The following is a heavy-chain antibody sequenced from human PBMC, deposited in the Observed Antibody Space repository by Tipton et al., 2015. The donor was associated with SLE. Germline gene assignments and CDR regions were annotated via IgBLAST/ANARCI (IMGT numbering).Heavy chain of an antibody. CDR2: INHSGDT. J-gene: IGHJ4*02. CDR3: SCRLAARRSPLIPFDY. V-gene: IGHV4-30-2*01. D-gene: IGHD6-6*01. Sequence: TLSLTCAVSGGSITIGGYSWSWIRQPPGKGLEWIGEINHSGDTNYSPSLKSRVTISADRSKNQFSLKLNSVTAADTAVYYCSCRLAARRSPLIPFDYWGQGTLVIVSS. CDR1: GGSITIGGYS.